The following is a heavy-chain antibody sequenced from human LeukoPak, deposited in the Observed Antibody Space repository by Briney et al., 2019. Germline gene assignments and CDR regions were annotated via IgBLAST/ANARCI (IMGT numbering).Heavy chain of an antibody. CDR1: GFTFSSYG. CDR3: ARDGFLEWGAFDI. CDR2: IWYDGSNK. Sequence: GGSLRLSCAASGFTFSSYGMHWVRQAPGKGLEWVAVIWYDGSNKYYADSVKGRFTISRDNSKNTLYLQMNSLRAEDTAVYYCARDGFLEWGAFDIWGQGTMVTVSS. D-gene: IGHD3-3*01. V-gene: IGHV3-33*01. J-gene: IGHJ3*02.